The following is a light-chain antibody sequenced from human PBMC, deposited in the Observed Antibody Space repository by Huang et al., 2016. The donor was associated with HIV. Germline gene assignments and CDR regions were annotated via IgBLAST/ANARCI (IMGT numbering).Light chain of an antibody. V-gene: IGKV3D-15*01. CDR2: ETS. CDR1: QNVRNK. Sequence: EIMMTQSPATLSVSPGGRATLSCRASQNVRNKLAWYQQKTGQAPRLLIYETSTRASGIPARFSGSGSATDFTLTISGLQSEDFAIYYCQQYDKWPPGLTFGGGTKVEI. CDR3: QQYDKWPPGLT. J-gene: IGKJ4*01.